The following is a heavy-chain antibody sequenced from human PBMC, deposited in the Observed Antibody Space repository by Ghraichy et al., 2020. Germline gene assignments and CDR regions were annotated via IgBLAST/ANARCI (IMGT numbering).Heavy chain of an antibody. V-gene: IGHV1-69*13. CDR3: AKPNIVVVPAATNHYYYYGMDV. J-gene: IGHJ6*02. D-gene: IGHD2-2*01. CDR1: GGTFSSYA. Sequence: SVKVSCKASGGTFSSYAISWVRQAPGQGLEWMGGIIPIFGTANYAQKFQGRVTITADESTSTAYMELSSLRSEDTAVYYCAKPNIVVVPAATNHYYYYGMDVWGQGTTVTVSS. CDR2: IIPIFGTA.